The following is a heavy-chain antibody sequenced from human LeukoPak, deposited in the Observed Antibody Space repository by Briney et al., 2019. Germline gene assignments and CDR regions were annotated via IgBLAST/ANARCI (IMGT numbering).Heavy chain of an antibody. D-gene: IGHD6-19*01. V-gene: IGHV3-53*01. CDR3: AKDPEQWLVQGTFDY. CDR2: IYSGGST. Sequence: QSGGSLRLSCAASGFTVSSNYMSWVRQAPGKGLEWVSVIYSGGSTYYADSVKGRFTISRDNSKNTLYLQMNSLRAEDTAVYYCAKDPEQWLVQGTFDYWGQGTLVTVSS. J-gene: IGHJ4*02. CDR1: GFTVSSNY.